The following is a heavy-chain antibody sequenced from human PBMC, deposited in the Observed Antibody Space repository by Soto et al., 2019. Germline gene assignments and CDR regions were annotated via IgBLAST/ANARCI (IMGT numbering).Heavy chain of an antibody. V-gene: IGHV1-8*01. CDR2: MNPNSGNT. J-gene: IGHJ6*02. CDR1: GYTFTSYD. Sequence: ASVKVSCKASGYTFTSYDINWVRQATVQGLEWMGWMNPNSGNTGYAQKFQGRVTMTRNTSISTAYMELSSLRSEDTAVYYCARVSTIFGVVFGMDVWGQGTTVTVSS. D-gene: IGHD3-3*01. CDR3: ARVSTIFGVVFGMDV.